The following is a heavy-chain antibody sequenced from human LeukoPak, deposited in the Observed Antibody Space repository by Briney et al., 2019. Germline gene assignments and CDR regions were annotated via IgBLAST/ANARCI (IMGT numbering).Heavy chain of an antibody. CDR2: IYYSGST. J-gene: IGHJ3*02. CDR3: ARGVWGDYDSSGYDDAFDI. V-gene: IGHV4-59*01. Sequence: SETLSLTCAVYGGSFSGYYWSWIRQPPGKGLEWIGYIYYSGSTNYNPSLKSRVTISVDTSKNQFSLKLSSVTAADTAVYYCARGVWGDYDSSGYDDAFDIWGQGTMVTVSS. D-gene: IGHD3-22*01. CDR1: GGSFSGYY.